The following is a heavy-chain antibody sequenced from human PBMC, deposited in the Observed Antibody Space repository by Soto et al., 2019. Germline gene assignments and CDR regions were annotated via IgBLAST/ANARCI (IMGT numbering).Heavy chain of an antibody. CDR3: ASFYYDSSGYLRFDY. Sequence: SETLSLTCTVSGGSVSSGSYYWSWIRQPPGKGLEWIGYIYYSGSTNYNPSLKSRVTISVHTSKNQFSLKLSSVTAADTAVYYCASFYYDSSGYLRFDYWGQGTLVTVS. CDR1: GGSVSSGSYY. J-gene: IGHJ4*02. CDR2: IYYSGST. V-gene: IGHV4-61*01. D-gene: IGHD3-22*01.